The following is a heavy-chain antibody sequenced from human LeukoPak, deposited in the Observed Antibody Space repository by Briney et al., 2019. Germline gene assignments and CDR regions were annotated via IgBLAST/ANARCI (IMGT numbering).Heavy chain of an antibody. CDR3: AREGSYYDSSGYLDY. J-gene: IGHJ4*02. CDR1: GFTFSSYA. V-gene: IGHV3-30*01. Sequence: GGSLRLSCAASGFTFSSYAMHWVRQAPGKGLEWVAVISYDGSNKYYADSVKGRFTISRDNSKNTLYLQMNSLRAEDTAVYYCAREGSYYDSSGYLDYWGQGTLVTVSS. CDR2: ISYDGSNK. D-gene: IGHD3-22*01.